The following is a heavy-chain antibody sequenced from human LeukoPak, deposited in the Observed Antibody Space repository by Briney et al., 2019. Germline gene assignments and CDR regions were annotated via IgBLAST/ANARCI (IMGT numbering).Heavy chain of an antibody. CDR1: GFTFSSYG. CDR2: ISGSGDST. D-gene: IGHD2-2*01. J-gene: IGHJ4*02. V-gene: IGHV3-23*01. CDR3: AKGGVAPAAIPLDFDY. Sequence: GGSLRLSCAASGFTFSSYGMSWVRQAPGKGLEWVSAISGSGDSTYYADSVKGRFTISRDNSKNTLFLQMNSLRAEDTAVYYCAKGGVAPAAIPLDFDYWGQGTLVTVSS.